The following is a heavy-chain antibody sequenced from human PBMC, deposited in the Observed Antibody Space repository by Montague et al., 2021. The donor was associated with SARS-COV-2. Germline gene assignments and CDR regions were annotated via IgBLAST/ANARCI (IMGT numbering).Heavy chain of an antibody. CDR3: VREGKFKGALAGYSRNWDQRPRNFYYGMDV. CDR1: GFIVSSNY. J-gene: IGHJ6*02. D-gene: IGHD6-13*01. V-gene: IGHV3-53*04. Sequence: SLRLSCAASGFIVSSNYMSWVRQAPGKGLEWVSVIYSGGSTFYADSVKGRFTISRHDSKNTLYLQMNSLRPEDTAVYYCVREGKFKGALAGYSRNWDQRPRNFYYGMDVWGQGTTVIVS. CDR2: IYSGGST.